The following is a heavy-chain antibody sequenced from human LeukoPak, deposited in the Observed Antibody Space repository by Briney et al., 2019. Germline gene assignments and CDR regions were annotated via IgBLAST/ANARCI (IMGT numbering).Heavy chain of an antibody. V-gene: IGHV1-2*02. CDR3: ARDHRLGAAGTRTNHFDY. D-gene: IGHD6-13*01. CDR1: GYTFTDYY. J-gene: IGHJ4*02. Sequence: ASVKVSCKASGYTFTDYYIHWVRQAPGPGLEWMGWINPNSGGTNYAQKFQDRVTMTRDTSIRTAYMELSSLRSDDTAVYYCARDHRLGAAGTRTNHFDYWGQGTLVTVSS. CDR2: INPNSGGT.